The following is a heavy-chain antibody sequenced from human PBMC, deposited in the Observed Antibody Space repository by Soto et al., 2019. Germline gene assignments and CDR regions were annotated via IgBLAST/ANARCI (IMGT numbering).Heavy chain of an antibody. CDR1: GGTVSISSYY. Sequence: SETLSLTCTVSGGTVSISSYYLGWIRQPPGQGLDWIGSIYYSGSTYYNPSLKSRVTISVYTSKNQFSLKLSPVTAADTAVYYCTRKEGSMTQLTTYDYWGKGTLVTVSS. D-gene: IGHD4-17*01. CDR2: IYYSGST. J-gene: IGHJ4*02. CDR3: TRKEGSMTQLTTYDY. V-gene: IGHV4-39*01.